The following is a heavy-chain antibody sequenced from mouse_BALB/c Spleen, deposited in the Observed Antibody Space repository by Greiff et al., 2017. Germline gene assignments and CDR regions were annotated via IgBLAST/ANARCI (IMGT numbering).Heavy chain of an antibody. CDR3: ARDIYDGYYGGYFDY. J-gene: IGHJ2*01. V-gene: IGHV1-63*01. Sequence: QVQLKQSGAELVRPGTSVKISCKASGYAFTNYWLGWVKQRPGHGLEWIGDIYPGSGNTYYNEKFKGKATLTADKSSSTAYMQLSSLTSEDSAVYFCARDIYDGYYGGYFDYWGQGTTLTVSS. CDR1: GYAFTNYW. CDR2: IYPGSGNT. D-gene: IGHD2-3*01.